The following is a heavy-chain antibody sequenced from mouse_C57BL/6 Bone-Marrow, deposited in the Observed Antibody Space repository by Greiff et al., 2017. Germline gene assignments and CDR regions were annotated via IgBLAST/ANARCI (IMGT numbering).Heavy chain of an antibody. J-gene: IGHJ3*01. CDR3: AGVWSSWFAY. CDR2: IYPRSGNT. Sequence: QVQLQQSGAELARPGASVKLSCKASGYTFTSYGISWVKQRTGQGLEWIGEIYPRSGNTYYNEKFKGKATLTADKSSSTAYMELRSLTSEDSAVYFCAGVWSSWFAYGGQGTLVTVSA. V-gene: IGHV1-81*01. CDR1: GYTFTSYG. D-gene: IGHD2-10*02.